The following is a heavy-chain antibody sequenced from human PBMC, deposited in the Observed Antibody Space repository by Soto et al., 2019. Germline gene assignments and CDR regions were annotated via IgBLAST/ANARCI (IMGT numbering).Heavy chain of an antibody. CDR2: IKSKTSGETT. Sequence: EVHLVESGGGLVKPGGSLRLSCAASGFTFTSAWLTWVRQAPGKGLEWVARIKSKTSGETTDYAAPVKGRFTISRDDSKTTVYLQMNSLNTEDTAIYYCIIDIASSGVGELDYWAREPWSPSP. J-gene: IGHJ4*02. CDR3: IIDIASSGVGELDY. V-gene: IGHV3-15*01. CDR1: GFTFTSAW. D-gene: IGHD6-13*01.